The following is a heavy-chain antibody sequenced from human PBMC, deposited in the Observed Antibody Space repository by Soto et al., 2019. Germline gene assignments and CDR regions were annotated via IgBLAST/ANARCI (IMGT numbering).Heavy chain of an antibody. D-gene: IGHD2-15*01. V-gene: IGHV3-23*01. J-gene: IGHJ6*02. CDR1: GFSFSSNA. CDR2: IGSGGTT. Sequence: EVQLLESGGGVVQPGGSLRLSCAASGFSFSSNAMTWVRQAPGQGLAWVSTIGSGGTTYYADSVKGRFTISRDNSKNTQSLQMNSLRVEDTGVYYCAKLGFCSGGTCHLDYYNGVDVWRQGTTVTVSS. CDR3: AKLGFCSGGTCHLDYYNGVDV.